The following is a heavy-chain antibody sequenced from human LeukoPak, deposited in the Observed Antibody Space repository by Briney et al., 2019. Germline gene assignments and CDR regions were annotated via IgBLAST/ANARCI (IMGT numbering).Heavy chain of an antibody. CDR2: ISWNSGSI. Sequence: PGGSLRLSCAASGFTFDDYAMHWVRQAPGKGLEWVSGISWNSGSIGYADSVKGRFTISRDNSKNTLYLQMNSLRAEDTAVYYCAKGVDYWGQGTLVTVSS. J-gene: IGHJ4*02. CDR1: GFTFDDYA. V-gene: IGHV3-9*01. CDR3: AKGVDY.